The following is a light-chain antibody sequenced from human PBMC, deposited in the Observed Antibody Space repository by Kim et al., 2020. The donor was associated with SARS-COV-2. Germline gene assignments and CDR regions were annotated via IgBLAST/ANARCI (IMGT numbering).Light chain of an antibody. CDR1: QSISSY. Sequence: DIQMTQSPSSLSASVGDRVTITCRASQSISSYLNWYQQKPGKAPKLLIYAASSLQSGVPSRFSGSGSGTDFTLTISSLQPEDFATYYGQQSYSTFWTFGQGTKVDIK. J-gene: IGKJ1*01. CDR2: AAS. V-gene: IGKV1-39*01. CDR3: QQSYSTFWT.